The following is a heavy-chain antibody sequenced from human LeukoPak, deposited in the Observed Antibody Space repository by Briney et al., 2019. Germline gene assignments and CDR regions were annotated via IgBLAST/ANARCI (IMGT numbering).Heavy chain of an antibody. CDR3: ARDRKRTVGGGMDV. V-gene: IGHV3-21*01. CDR1: GFPFSYFG. J-gene: IGHJ6*03. CDR2: ISSSSSYI. Sequence: GGSLRLSCAASGFPFSYFGMHWVRQAPGKGLEWVSSISSSSSYIYYADSVKGRFTISRDNAKNSLYLQMNSLRAEDTAVYYCARDRKRTVGGGMDVWGKGTTVTISS. D-gene: IGHD3-16*01.